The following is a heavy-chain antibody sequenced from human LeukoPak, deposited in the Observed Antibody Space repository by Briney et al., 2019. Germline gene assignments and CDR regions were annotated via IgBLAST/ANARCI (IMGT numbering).Heavy chain of an antibody. Sequence: AGGSLRLSCAASGLTFRSHAMNWVRQAPGKGLEWVSVISGSGDDTYYADSVKGRFTISRDNSKNTLYLQMNSLRAEDTAVYYCAKDAVPARWLMPYYFDYWGQGTLVTVSS. V-gene: IGHV3-23*01. CDR3: AKDAVPARWLMPYYFDY. CDR2: ISGSGDDT. D-gene: IGHD6-19*01. J-gene: IGHJ4*02. CDR1: GLTFRSHA.